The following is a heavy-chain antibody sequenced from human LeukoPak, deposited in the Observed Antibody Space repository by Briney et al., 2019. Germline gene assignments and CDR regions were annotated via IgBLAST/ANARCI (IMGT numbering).Heavy chain of an antibody. CDR3: ARDPSGDMVRGVMVPWYYYGMDV. D-gene: IGHD3-10*01. V-gene: IGHV3-11*01. CDR1: GFTFSDYY. J-gene: IGHJ6*02. CDR2: ISSSGSTI. Sequence: GGSVRLSCAASGFTFSDYYMSWIRQAPGKGLEWVSYISSSGSTIYYADSVKGRFTISRDNAKNSLYLQMNSLRAEDTAVYYCARDPSGDMVRGVMVPWYYYGMDVWGQGTTVTVSS.